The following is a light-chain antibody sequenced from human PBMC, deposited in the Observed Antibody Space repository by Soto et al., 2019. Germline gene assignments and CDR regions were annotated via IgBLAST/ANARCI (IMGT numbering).Light chain of an antibody. CDR2: KVS. Sequence: DVVLTQSPLSLPVTLGQPASISCRSGQSLVYSDGDTYLNWFQQRPGQSPRRLIYKVSNWDSGVPDRFSGSGSGTAFTLKIFRVEAEDFATYYCQQLNSYPRTFGQGPKVDIK. J-gene: IGKJ1*01. V-gene: IGKV2D-30*01. CDR1: QSLVYSDGDTY. CDR3: QQLNSYPRT.